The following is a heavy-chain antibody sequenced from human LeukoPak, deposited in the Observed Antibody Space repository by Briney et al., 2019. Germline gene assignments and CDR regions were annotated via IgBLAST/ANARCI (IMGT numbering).Heavy chain of an antibody. CDR2: IRYDGSNK. Sequence: GGSLRLSCAASGFTFSSYGMHWVRQAPGKGLEWVAFIRYDGSNKYYADSVKGRFTISRDNSKNTLYLQMNSLRAEDTAVYYCAKDLRGIAARLFDYWGQGTLVTVSS. CDR3: AKDLRGIAARLFDY. D-gene: IGHD6-6*01. J-gene: IGHJ4*02. CDR1: GFTFSSYG. V-gene: IGHV3-30*02.